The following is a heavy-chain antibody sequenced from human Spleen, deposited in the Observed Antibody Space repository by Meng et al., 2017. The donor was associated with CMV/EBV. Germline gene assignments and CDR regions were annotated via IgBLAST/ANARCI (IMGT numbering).Heavy chain of an antibody. Sequence: SLKISCAASGFTFSSYEMNWVRQAPGKGLEWVSHISWNSGSIGYADSVRGRFTISRDNAKNSLYLQMNSLRAEDTALYYCAKDISGSAIFGVVHAFDIWGQGTMVTVSS. CDR1: GFTFSSYE. J-gene: IGHJ3*02. V-gene: IGHV3-9*01. D-gene: IGHD3-3*01. CDR2: ISWNSGSI. CDR3: AKDISGSAIFGVVHAFDI.